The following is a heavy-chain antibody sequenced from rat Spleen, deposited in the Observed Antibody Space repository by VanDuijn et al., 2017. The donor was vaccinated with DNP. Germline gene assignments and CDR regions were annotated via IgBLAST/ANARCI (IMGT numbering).Heavy chain of an antibody. CDR1: GYSITSNY. D-gene: IGHD1-7*01. Sequence: EVQLQESGSGLVKPSQSLSLTCSVTGYSITSNYWGWIRKFPGNKLEYIGHISYSGSTNYNPSLKNRLSITRDTSKNHFLLHLNSVTTEDTATYYCARWTRYFDYWGQGIMVTVSS. J-gene: IGHJ2*01. CDR2: ISYSGST. V-gene: IGHV3-1*01. CDR3: ARWTRYFDY.